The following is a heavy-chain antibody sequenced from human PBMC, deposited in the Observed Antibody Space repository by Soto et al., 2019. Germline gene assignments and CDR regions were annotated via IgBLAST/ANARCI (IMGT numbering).Heavy chain of an antibody. CDR2: INAGNGNT. CDR3: ARDLRKVVVVPAARDPPAPLDAFDI. D-gene: IGHD2-2*01. CDR1: GYTFTSYA. V-gene: IGHV1-3*01. J-gene: IGHJ3*02. Sequence: ASVKVSCKASGYTFTSYAMHWVRQAPGQRLEWMGWINAGNGNTKYSQKFQGGVTITRDTSASTAYMELSSLRSEDTDVYYCARDLRKVVVVPAARDPPAPLDAFDIWGQGTMVTVSS.